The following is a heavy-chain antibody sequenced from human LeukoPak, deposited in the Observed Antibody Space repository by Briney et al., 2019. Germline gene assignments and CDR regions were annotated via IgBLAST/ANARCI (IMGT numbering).Heavy chain of an antibody. CDR2: ISCSGGST. Sequence: GESLRHSCATSGFTFSCYWVGWVRQAPGKGLGWVSAISCSGGSTHYAEYVKGRFNISRDNSKNTLYLQMNSPRAEDTAIYYCAKPFIVGATGYYYYYMDVWGKGTTVTVSS. J-gene: IGHJ6*03. CDR3: AKPFIVGATGYYYYYMDV. D-gene: IGHD1-26*01. CDR1: GFTFSCYW. V-gene: IGHV3-23*01.